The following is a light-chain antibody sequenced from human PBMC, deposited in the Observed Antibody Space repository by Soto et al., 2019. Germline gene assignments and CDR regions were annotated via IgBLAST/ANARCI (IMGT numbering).Light chain of an antibody. CDR1: QSVSSN. CDR2: GAS. J-gene: IGKJ1*01. Sequence: EIVMTHSPATLSVSPCERATLSFSASQSVSSNLAWYQQKPGQAPRLLIYGASTRASGIPDRFSGSGSGTDFTLTISRLEPEDSAVYYCQQYGSSPTWTFGQGTKVDIK. CDR3: QQYGSSPTWT. V-gene: IGKV3-20*01.